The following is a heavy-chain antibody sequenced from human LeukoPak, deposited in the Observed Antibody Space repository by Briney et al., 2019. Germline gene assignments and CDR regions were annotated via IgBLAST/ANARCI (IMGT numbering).Heavy chain of an antibody. CDR2: VSVGGGST. CDR1: GFTFSRCT. J-gene: IGHJ4*02. D-gene: IGHD2-15*01. Sequence: GGSLRLSCAASGFTFSRCTMSWVRQAPGKGLEWVSVVSVGGGSTFYADSARGRFTISRDDSKNMLFLQMNSLRAEDTAIYYCVSHSRMQIRTDFEYWGQGTLVTVSS. V-gene: IGHV3-23*01. CDR3: VSHSRMQIRTDFEY.